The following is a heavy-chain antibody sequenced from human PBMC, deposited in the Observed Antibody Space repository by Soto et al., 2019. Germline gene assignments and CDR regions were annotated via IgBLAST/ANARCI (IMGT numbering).Heavy chain of an antibody. CDR1: GFTFDDYA. V-gene: IGHV3-9*01. J-gene: IGHJ4*02. CDR3: AKVSVVGYSLDY. CDR2: ISWNSGSI. Sequence: GGSLRLSCAASGFTFDDYAMHWVRQAPGKGLEWVSGISWNSGSIGYADSVKGRFTISRDNAKNSLYLQMNSLRAEDTALYYCAKVSVVGYSLDYWGQGTLVTVSS. D-gene: IGHD2-2*01.